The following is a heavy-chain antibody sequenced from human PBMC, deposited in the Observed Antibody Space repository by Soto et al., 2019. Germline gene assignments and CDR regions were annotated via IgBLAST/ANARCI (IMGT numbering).Heavy chain of an antibody. CDR1: GFTFSNYW. V-gene: IGHV3-7*03. Sequence: EVQLVESGGGLVQPGGSLRLSCAASGFTFSNYWMSWVRQAPGKGLEWVVSIKQDGSEKYYVDSVKGRFTISRDNTKNSLYLQMNSLRAEDTAMYYCARGTSFDFDDNAYYAHWGQGTLVTVSS. CDR3: ARGTSFDFDDNAYYAH. J-gene: IGHJ4*02. D-gene: IGHD3-22*01. CDR2: IKQDGSEK.